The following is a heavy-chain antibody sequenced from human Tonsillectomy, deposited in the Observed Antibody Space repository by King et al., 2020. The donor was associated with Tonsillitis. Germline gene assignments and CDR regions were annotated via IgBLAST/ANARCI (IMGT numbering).Heavy chain of an antibody. CDR3: AKPRLVGVFRDFDH. CDR1: GFTFGSYA. D-gene: IGHD1-26*01. J-gene: IGHJ4*02. Sequence: VQLQESGGTLVQPGGSLRLSCAASGFTFGSYAMSWVRQAPGKRLEWVSGITTSRDRTFYADSVKGRFTIFRDNSKNTVYLQLNSLRLDDTAVYYCAKPRLVGVFRDFDHWGQGTLVTVSS. V-gene: IGHV3-23*01. CDR2: ITTSRDRT.